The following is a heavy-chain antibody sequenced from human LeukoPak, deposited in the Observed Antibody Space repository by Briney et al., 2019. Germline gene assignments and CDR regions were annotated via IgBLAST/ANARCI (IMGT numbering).Heavy chain of an antibody. Sequence: PGGSLRLSCAASGFNFNSYTMNWVRQPPGKGLEWVSSITSSGNSQDYIDSVKGRFAISRDNTKNSLFLQMNNLRAEDTAIYFCARHRYYFDYWGQGALVTVSS. CDR3: ARHRYYFDY. CDR1: GFNFNSYT. CDR2: ITSSGNSQ. J-gene: IGHJ4*02. D-gene: IGHD1-20*01. V-gene: IGHV3-21*01.